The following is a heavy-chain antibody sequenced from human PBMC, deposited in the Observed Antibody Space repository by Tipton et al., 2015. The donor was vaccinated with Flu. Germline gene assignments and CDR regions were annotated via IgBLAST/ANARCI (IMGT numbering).Heavy chain of an antibody. J-gene: IGHJ4*02. CDR3: ARTRGGYCTSSSCYADYFDY. Sequence: SLRLSCAASGFAFSSYGIHWVRQAPRKGLEWVANINQGGSEKYYVDSVKGRFTISRDNAKNSLHLQMNSLRAEDTAVYYCARTRGGYCTSSSCYADYFDYWGQGTLVTVSS. CDR1: GFAFSSYG. CDR2: INQGGSEK. V-gene: IGHV3-7*01. D-gene: IGHD2-2*01.